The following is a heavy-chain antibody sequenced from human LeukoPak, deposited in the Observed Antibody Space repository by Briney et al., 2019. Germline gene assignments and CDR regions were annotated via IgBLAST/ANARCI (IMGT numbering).Heavy chain of an antibody. CDR1: GGSISSCY. J-gene: IGHJ4*02. Sequence: PSETLSLTCTVSGGSISSCYSSWIRHPPGKGLEGSVYIYYSGSTKYNPSRKGRITLSVDTSKIQFSLKLSSVTAADTAVYYCARGDGYCSSTSCLLHFDYWGQGTLVTVSS. D-gene: IGHD2-2*01. V-gene: IGHV4-59*01. CDR3: ARGDGYCSSTSCLLHFDY. CDR2: IYYSGST.